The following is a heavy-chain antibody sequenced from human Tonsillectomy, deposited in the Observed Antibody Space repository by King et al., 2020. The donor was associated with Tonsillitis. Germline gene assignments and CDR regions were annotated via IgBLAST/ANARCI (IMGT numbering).Heavy chain of an antibody. D-gene: IGHD6-6*01. Sequence: QLVQSGGGVVHPGRSLRLSCAASGFIFSRNAMHWVRQAPGKGLEWVALISYDGSNKHYADSVKGRFTISRDNSKNTLYLQMNSLRAEDTAVYYCARDFYSSFYYYYGMDVWGQGTMVTVSS. CDR2: ISYDGSNK. CDR1: GFIFSRNA. V-gene: IGHV3-30-3*01. CDR3: ARDFYSSFYYYYGMDV. J-gene: IGHJ6*02.